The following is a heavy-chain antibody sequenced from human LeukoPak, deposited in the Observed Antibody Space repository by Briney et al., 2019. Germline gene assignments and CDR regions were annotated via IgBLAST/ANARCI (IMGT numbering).Heavy chain of an antibody. V-gene: IGHV1-18*01. CDR3: ARDYDFWSGQLGFDY. D-gene: IGHD3-3*01. CDR2: ISAYNGNT. Sequence: GASVKVSCKASGYTFTSYGISWVRQAPGQGLEWMGWISAYNGNTNYAQKLQGRVTMTTDTSTSTAYMELRSLRSDDTAVYYCARDYDFWSGQLGFDYWGQGTLVTVSS. J-gene: IGHJ4*02. CDR1: GYTFTSYG.